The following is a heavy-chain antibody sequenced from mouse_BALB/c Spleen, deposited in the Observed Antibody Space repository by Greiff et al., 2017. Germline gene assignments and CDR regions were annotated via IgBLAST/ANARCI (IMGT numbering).Heavy chain of an antibody. Sequence: QVQLQQSGAELAKPGASVKMSCKASGYTFTSYWMHWVKQRPGQGLEWIGYINPSTGYTEYNQKFKDKATLTVDKSSSTAYMQLSSLTSEDSAVYYCARRVYGSSPMDYWGQGTSVTVSS. V-gene: IGHV1-7*01. J-gene: IGHJ4*01. CDR2: INPSTGYT. D-gene: IGHD1-1*01. CDR1: GYTFTSYW. CDR3: ARRVYGSSPMDY.